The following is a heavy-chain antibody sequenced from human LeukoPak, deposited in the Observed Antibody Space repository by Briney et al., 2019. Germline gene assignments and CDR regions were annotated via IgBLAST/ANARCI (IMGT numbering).Heavy chain of an antibody. CDR3: ATHNDYDSRHYFDY. D-gene: IGHD3-22*01. J-gene: IGHJ4*02. CDR2: IKQDGTEK. V-gene: IGHV3-7*05. Sequence: GGSLRLSCAASGFTFSRYWMTWVRQAPGKGLEWVANIKQDGTEKYYADSVRGRFTISRDNAKNSLWLQMNSLRAEDTAVYYCATHNDYDSRHYFDYWGQGTLVTGSS. CDR1: GFTFSRYW.